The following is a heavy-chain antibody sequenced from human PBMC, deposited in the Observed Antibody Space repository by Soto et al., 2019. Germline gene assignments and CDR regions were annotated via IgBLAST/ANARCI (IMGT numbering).Heavy chain of an antibody. CDR1: GFSFSKYG. J-gene: IGHJ6*02. CDR2: ISYDGSEK. V-gene: IGHV3-30*18. D-gene: IGHD2-21*02. Sequence: GGSLRLSCGASGFSFSKYGMHWVRQAPGEGLEWLSLISYDGSEKWYAESVKGRFTISRDNSKNTPYLQMNSLRGDDTAVYFCAKGYEVSPPVASAWYSNYFYGVDVCGRGTTVTV. CDR3: AKGYEVSPPVASAWYSNYFYGVDV.